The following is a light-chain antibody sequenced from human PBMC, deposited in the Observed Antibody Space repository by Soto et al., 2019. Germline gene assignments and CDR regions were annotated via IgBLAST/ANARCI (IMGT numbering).Light chain of an antibody. CDR2: EVT. CDR3: SSYTSSDTWV. V-gene: IGLV2-18*02. Sequence: QSALTQPPSVSGSPGQSVTISRTGTNSDIGTYNRVSWYQQPPGTAPKLMIYEVTNRPSGVPDRFSGSKSGNTASLTISGLQAGDEADYYCSSYTSSDTWVFGGGTKVTVL. J-gene: IGLJ3*02. CDR1: NSDIGTYNR.